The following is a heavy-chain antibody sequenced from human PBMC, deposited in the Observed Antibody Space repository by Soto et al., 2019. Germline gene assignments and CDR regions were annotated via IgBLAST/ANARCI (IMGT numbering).Heavy chain of an antibody. J-gene: IGHJ4*02. Sequence: QVQLVESGGGLVKPGGSLRLSCAASGFTFSDYYMSWTRQAPGKGLEWVSHISSSSSHTNYADSVKGRFTISRDNAKNSLYLQMNRLRAEETAVYYCARGGGSAQLWFGDLLPFDYWGQGTLVTVSS. V-gene: IGHV3-11*05. CDR3: ARGGGSAQLWFGDLLPFDY. CDR2: ISSSSSHT. CDR1: GFTFSDYY. D-gene: IGHD3-10*01.